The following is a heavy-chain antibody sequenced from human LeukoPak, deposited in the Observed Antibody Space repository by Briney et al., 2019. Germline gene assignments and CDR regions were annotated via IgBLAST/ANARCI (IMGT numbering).Heavy chain of an antibody. D-gene: IGHD2-15*01. Sequence: GGSLRLSCAVSGFTFGDYAMDWVRQAPGKGLEWVSGISWNSGSIGYADSVKGRFTISRDNAKNSLYLQLSILRAEDTALYYCAKATPVTVAAPGSFDIWGQGTMVTVSS. CDR2: ISWNSGSI. CDR1: GFTFGDYA. J-gene: IGHJ3*02. V-gene: IGHV3-9*01. CDR3: AKATPVTVAAPGSFDI.